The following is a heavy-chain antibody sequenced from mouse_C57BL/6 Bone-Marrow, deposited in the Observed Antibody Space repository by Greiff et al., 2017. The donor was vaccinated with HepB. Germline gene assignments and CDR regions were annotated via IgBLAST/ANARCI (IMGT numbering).Heavy chain of an antibody. CDR3: TRSPIYYYGSSHWYFDV. CDR2: IYPGNSDT. CDR1: GYTFTSYW. Sequence: VQLQQSGTVLARPGASVKMSCKTSGYTFTSYWMHWVKQRPGQGLEWIGAIYPGNSDTSYNQKFKGKAKLTAVTSASTAYMELSSLTNEDSAVYYCTRSPIYYYGSSHWYFDVWGTGTTVTVSS. J-gene: IGHJ1*03. V-gene: IGHV1-5*01. D-gene: IGHD1-1*01.